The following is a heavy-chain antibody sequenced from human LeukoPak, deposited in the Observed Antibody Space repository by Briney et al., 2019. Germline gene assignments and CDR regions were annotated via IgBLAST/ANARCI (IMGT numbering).Heavy chain of an antibody. V-gene: IGHV1-8*01. J-gene: IGHJ6*02. CDR3: ARGPVSTQGMDV. D-gene: IGHD6-13*01. Sequence: ASVKVSCKASGYTFTNYDINWVRQATGQGLEWMGWRNPNSGRTGFAQKSQGRLTMTADTSISTAYMELSSLTSDDTAVYYCARGPVSTQGMDVWGQGTTVTVSS. CDR1: GYTFTNYD. CDR2: RNPNSGRT.